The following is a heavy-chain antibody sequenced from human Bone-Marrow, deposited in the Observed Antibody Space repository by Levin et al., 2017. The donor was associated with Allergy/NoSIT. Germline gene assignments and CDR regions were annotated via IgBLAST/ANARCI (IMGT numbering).Heavy chain of an antibody. V-gene: IGHV3-7*01. Sequence: GGSLRLSCVASGFTFSSYWMSWVRQAPGKGLEWVANIKQDGSEKYYVDSVKGRFTISRDNGKNSLYLQMNSLRAEDTAVYYCARAGRFGDSRYYYYYYGMDVWGQGTTVTVSS. D-gene: IGHD3-3*01. CDR1: GFTFSSYW. CDR3: ARAGRFGDSRYYYYYYGMDV. J-gene: IGHJ6*02. CDR2: IKQDGSEK.